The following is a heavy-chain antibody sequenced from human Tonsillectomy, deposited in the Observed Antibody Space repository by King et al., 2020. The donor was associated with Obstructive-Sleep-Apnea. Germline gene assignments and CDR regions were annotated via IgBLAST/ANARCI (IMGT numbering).Heavy chain of an antibody. D-gene: IGHD2-21*02. CDR3: TKVRGDNGDYYFDT. CDR2: ITWDGGTT. Sequence: VQLVESGGVVVQPGGSLRLSCAASGFIFDNYAMHWVRQAPGKGLEWVSLITWDGGTTYYADSVKGRFTISRDNSKNSLYLQLNSLRTEDTALYYCTKVRGDNGDYYFDTWGQGTLGTVSS. J-gene: IGHJ4*02. CDR1: GFIFDNYA. V-gene: IGHV3-43D*03.